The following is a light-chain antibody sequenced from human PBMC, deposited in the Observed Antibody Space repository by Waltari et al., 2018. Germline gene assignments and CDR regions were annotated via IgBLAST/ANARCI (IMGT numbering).Light chain of an antibody. CDR2: AAS. J-gene: IGKJ3*01. CDR3: QQYYSYPPFT. V-gene: IGKV1-8*01. Sequence: CRASQGISSYLAWYQQKPGKAPKLLIYAASTLQSGVPSRFSGSGSGTDFTLTISCLQSEDFATYYCQQYYSYPPFTFGPGTKVDIK. CDR1: QGISSY.